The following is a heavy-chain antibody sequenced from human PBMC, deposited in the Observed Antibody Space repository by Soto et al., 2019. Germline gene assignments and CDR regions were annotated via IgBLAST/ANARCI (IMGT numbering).Heavy chain of an antibody. D-gene: IGHD3-22*01. Sequence: QVQLVESGGGVVQPGRSLRLSCAASGFTFSSYAMHWVRQAPGKGLEWVAVISYDGSNKYYADSVKGRFTISRDNSKNTLYLQMNSLRAEDTAVYYCARSPYDSSGYKPHFDYWGQGTLVTVSS. CDR1: GFTFSSYA. CDR3: ARSPYDSSGYKPHFDY. J-gene: IGHJ4*02. V-gene: IGHV3-30-3*01. CDR2: ISYDGSNK.